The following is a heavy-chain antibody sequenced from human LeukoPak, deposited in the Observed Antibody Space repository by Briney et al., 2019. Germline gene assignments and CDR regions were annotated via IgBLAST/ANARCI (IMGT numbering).Heavy chain of an antibody. J-gene: IGHJ4*02. V-gene: IGHV4-4*07. CDR2: ISASGSP. CDR1: GGSMNTHY. Sequence: PSETLSLTCTVSGGSMNTHYWSWIRQPAGQGLEFIGRISASGSPNYNPSLGSRVIMSVDTSRSQFSLRLTSVTAADTAVYYCARTGYHTGWGNDYWGEGTLVTVSS. CDR3: ARTGYHTGWGNDY. D-gene: IGHD6-19*01.